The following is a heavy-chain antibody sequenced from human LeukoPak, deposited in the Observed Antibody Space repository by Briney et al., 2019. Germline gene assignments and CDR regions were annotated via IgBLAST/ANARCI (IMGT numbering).Heavy chain of an antibody. J-gene: IGHJ4*02. CDR1: GFTFSSYA. CDR2: ISGSGGST. V-gene: IGHV3-23*01. CDR3: ARGKYCTNGVCHTADY. D-gene: IGHD2-8*01. Sequence: QAGGSPRLSCAASGFTFSSYAMSWVRQAPGKGLEWVSAISGSGGSTYYADSVKGRFTISRDNSKNTLYLQMGSLRAEDMAVYYCARGKYCTNGVCHTADYWGQGTLVTVSS.